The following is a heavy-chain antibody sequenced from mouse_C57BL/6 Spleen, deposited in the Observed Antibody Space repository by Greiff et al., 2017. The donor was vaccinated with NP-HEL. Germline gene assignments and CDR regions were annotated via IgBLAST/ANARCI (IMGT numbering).Heavy chain of an antibody. CDR2: ISSGGSYT. CDR3: ARLGMDYFDY. V-gene: IGHV5-6*01. CDR1: GFTFSSYG. J-gene: IGHJ2*01. Sequence: EVKLVESGGDLVKPGGSLKLSCAASGFTFSSYGMSWVRQTPDKRLEWVATISSGGSYTYYPDSVKGRFTISRDNAKNTLYLQMSSLKSEDTAMYYCARLGMDYFDYWGQGTTLTVSS.